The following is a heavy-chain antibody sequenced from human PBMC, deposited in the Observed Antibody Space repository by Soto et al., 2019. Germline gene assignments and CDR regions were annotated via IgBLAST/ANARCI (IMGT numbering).Heavy chain of an antibody. J-gene: IGHJ6*02. V-gene: IGHV1-69*01. D-gene: IGHD3-22*01. Sequence: QAQLEQSGGEVKKPGSSVKVSCKASRVAFSKFIVTWLRQAPGLGLEWVGGIIPTSGTAHYAQKFQGRVTISAAEPTSTSSMEVNNLRSGDTAAYYCAKVSYSSPTGYYYRMDVWGQGTTVTVSS. CDR1: RVAFSKFI. CDR2: IIPTSGTA. CDR3: AKVSYSSPTGYYYRMDV.